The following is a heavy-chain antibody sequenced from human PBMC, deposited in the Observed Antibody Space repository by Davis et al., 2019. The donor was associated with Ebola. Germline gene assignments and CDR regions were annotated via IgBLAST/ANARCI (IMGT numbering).Heavy chain of an antibody. CDR1: GLTSSTFTTTP. D-gene: IGHD2-2*01. Sequence: PGGSLRLSCVASGLTSSTFTTTPMNWVRQAPGKGLEWVATISLSAGIPIYYADSVKGRFTISRDNAKKSLFLQMNSLGAEDTAVYYCARAAVSASKSWFDPWGQGTLVTVSS. CDR3: ARAAVSASKSWFDP. CDR2: ISLSAGIPI. J-gene: IGHJ5*02. V-gene: IGHV3-21*04.